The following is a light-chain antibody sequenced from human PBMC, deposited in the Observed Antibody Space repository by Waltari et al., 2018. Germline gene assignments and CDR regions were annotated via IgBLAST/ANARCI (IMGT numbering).Light chain of an antibody. V-gene: IGLV2-14*03. Sequence: QSALTQPASVSGSPGQSITISCTGASSDYYNYVCWYQHHPGKAPKLMICDVSNRPSGVSNRFSGSKSGSTASPTISGLQAGDEADYYCSVKRGSNTVVFGGGTKLTVL. J-gene: IGLJ2*01. CDR2: DVS. CDR1: SSDYYNY. CDR3: SVKRGSNTVV.